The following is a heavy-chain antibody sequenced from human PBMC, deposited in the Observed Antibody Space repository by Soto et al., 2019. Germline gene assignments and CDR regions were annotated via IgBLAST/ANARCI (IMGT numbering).Heavy chain of an antibody. D-gene: IGHD2-21*02. CDR1: GFPFAPST. CDR3: AKRDVPHSTSNAYFYDH. Sequence: EVQLLQSGGGLVQPGGSLTLSCGVSGFPFAPSTMSWVRQAPGKGLEWVSTISVSVGSTYSADSVQGRFTVSSDISDNRLFLRMTSLTADDTAVYFCAKRDVPHSTSNAYFYDHWGLGVLVTVSS. J-gene: IGHJ4*02. CDR2: ISVSVGST. V-gene: IGHV3-23*01.